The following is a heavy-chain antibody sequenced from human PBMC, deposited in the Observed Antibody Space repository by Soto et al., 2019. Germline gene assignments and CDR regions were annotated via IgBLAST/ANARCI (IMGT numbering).Heavy chain of an antibody. CDR2: MYHSGST. CDR3: ARGPGY. CDR1: GGSISSGGYS. D-gene: IGHD2-2*01. J-gene: IGHJ4*02. Sequence: PSETLSLTCAVSGGSISSGGYSWSWIRQPPGKGLEWIGYMYHSGSTFYNPSLKSRVTISIDRSKNQFSLKLSSVTAADTAVYYCARGPGYCGQGILVTVSS. V-gene: IGHV4-30-2*01.